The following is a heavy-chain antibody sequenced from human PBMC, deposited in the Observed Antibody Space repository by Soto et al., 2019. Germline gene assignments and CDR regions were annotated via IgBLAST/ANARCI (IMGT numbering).Heavy chain of an antibody. CDR2: IYPGDFNI. D-gene: IGHD1-1*01. CDR3: ASRKITSDAFDF. V-gene: IGHV5-51*01. J-gene: IGHJ3*01. Sequence: GESLKISCKGSGYSFTSQWIGWVRQMPGKGLEWMGVIYPGDFNIRYSPSFQGQVTISADKSISTAFLQWSSLKASDSAIYYCASRKITSDAFDFWGQGTMVTVSS. CDR1: GYSFTSQW.